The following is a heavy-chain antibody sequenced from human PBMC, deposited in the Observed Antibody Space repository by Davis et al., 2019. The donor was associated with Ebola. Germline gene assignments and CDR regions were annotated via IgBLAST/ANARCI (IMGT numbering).Heavy chain of an antibody. J-gene: IGHJ4*02. CDR3: ARGVHIAAPDY. V-gene: IGHV3-11*04. Sequence: LSLTCAVSGGSISSGGYSWSWIRQAPGKGLEWVSYISSSGSTIYYADSVKGRFAISRDDSKSTLYLQMNSLRAEDTAVYYCARGVHIAAPDYWGQGTLVTVSS. CDR2: ISSSGSTI. CDR1: GGSISSGGYS. D-gene: IGHD6-6*01.